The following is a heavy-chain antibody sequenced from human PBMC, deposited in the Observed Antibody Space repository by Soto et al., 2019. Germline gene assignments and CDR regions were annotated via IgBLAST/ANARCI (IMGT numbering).Heavy chain of an antibody. CDR2: IDPGDSYT. V-gene: IGHV5-10-1*01. CDR1: GYSFTSYW. CDR3: ARQPGIAAAGRSDYYGMDV. Sequence: PGESMKISCKGSGYSFTSYWISWVRQMPGKGLEWMGRIDPGDSYTNYSPSFQGHVTISADKSISTAYLQWSSLKASDTAMYYCARQPGIAAAGRSDYYGMDVWGQGTTVTVSS. J-gene: IGHJ6*02. D-gene: IGHD6-13*01.